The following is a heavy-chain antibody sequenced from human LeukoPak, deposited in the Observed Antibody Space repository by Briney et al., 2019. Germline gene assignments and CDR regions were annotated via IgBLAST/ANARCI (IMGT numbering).Heavy chain of an antibody. J-gene: IGHJ5*02. D-gene: IGHD6-13*01. CDR1: GGTFSSYA. Sequence: ASVKVSCKASGGTFSSYAIGWVRQAPGQGLEWMGGIIPIFGTANYAQKFQGRVTITADESTSTAYMELSSLRSEDTAVYYCARNHPLDSSSLRWFDPWGQGTLVTVSS. CDR3: ARNHPLDSSSLRWFDP. CDR2: IIPIFGTA. V-gene: IGHV1-69*13.